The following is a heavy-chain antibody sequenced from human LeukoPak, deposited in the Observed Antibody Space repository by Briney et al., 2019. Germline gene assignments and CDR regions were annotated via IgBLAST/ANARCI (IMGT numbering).Heavy chain of an antibody. J-gene: IGHJ4*02. V-gene: IGHV3-30*04. Sequence: GRSLRLSCAASGFTFSSYAMHWVRQAPGKGLEWVAVISYDGSNKYYADSVKGRFTISRDNSKNTLYLQMNSLRAEDTAVYYCAKDLHDYGDLLYYFDYWGQGTLVTVSS. CDR3: AKDLHDYGDLLYYFDY. D-gene: IGHD4-17*01. CDR1: GFTFSSYA. CDR2: ISYDGSNK.